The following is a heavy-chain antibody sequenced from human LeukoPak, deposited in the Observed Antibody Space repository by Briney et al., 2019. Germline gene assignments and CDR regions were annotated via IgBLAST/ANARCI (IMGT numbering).Heavy chain of an antibody. Sequence: ASVKVSCKASGYTFTSYGISWVRQAPGQGLEWMGWISAYNGYTNYAQKLQGRVTMTTDTSTSTAYMELRSVRSDDTAVYYCAREAYYDSSEDYYYYYYMEVWGKGTTVTISS. CDR3: AREAYYDSSEDYYYYYYMEV. V-gene: IGHV1-18*01. CDR1: GYTFTSYG. CDR2: ISAYNGYT. J-gene: IGHJ6*03. D-gene: IGHD3-22*01.